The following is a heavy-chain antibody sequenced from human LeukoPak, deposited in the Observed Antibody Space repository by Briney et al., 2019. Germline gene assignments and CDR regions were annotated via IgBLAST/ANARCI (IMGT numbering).Heavy chain of an antibody. CDR3: ARDKLWSPFDY. CDR1: EFTVSSNY. V-gene: IGHV3-66*01. D-gene: IGHD5-18*01. Sequence: GGSLRLSCAASEFTVSSNYMSWVRQAPGKGLEWVSVLYSGGSTYYADSVKGRFTISRDNSKNTVYLQMNSLRAEDTAVYYCARDKLWSPFDYWGQGTLVTVSS. J-gene: IGHJ4*02. CDR2: LYSGGST.